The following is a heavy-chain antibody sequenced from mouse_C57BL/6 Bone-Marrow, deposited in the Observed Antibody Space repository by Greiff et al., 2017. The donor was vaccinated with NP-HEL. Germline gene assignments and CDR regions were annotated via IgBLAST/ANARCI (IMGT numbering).Heavy chain of an antibody. Sequence: EVHLVESGGGLVKPGGSLKLSCAASGFTFSDYGMHWVRQAPEKGLEWVAYISSGSSTIYYADTVKGRFTISRDNAKNTLFLQMTSLRSEDTAMYYCARRDYYGSRLDYWGQGTTLTVSS. CDR3: ARRDYYGSRLDY. J-gene: IGHJ2*01. CDR1: GFTFSDYG. CDR2: ISSGSSTI. V-gene: IGHV5-17*01. D-gene: IGHD1-1*01.